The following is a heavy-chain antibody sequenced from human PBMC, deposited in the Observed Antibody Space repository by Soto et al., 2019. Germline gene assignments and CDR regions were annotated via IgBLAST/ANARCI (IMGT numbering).Heavy chain of an antibody. V-gene: IGHV1-18*04. CDR3: ARDSVRYCRDGVCYQGYYYFAMDV. Sequence: ASVKIICNTAGYTIITNGWSCWRQQTGERVVWRGWISASNGNTNYAQKLQGRVTMTTDTSTGTAYMELRSLRSNDTATYYCARDSVRYCRDGVCYQGYYYFAMDVWGQGTTVTVSS. J-gene: IGHJ6*02. D-gene: IGHD2-8*01. CDR1: GYTIITNG. CDR2: ISASNGNT.